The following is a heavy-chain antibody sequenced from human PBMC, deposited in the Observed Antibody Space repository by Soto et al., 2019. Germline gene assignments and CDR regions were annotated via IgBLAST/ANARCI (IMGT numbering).Heavy chain of an antibody. CDR2: ISAYNGNT. J-gene: IGHJ3*02. V-gene: IGHV1-18*01. CDR1: GYTFTSYG. CDR3: ARDLRSGWYNDAFDI. Sequence: ASVKVSCKASGYTFTSYGISWVRQAPGQGLEWMGWISAYNGNTNYAQKLQGRVTMTTDTPTSTAYMELRSLRSDDTAVYYCARDLRSGWYNDAFDIWGQGTMVTVSS. D-gene: IGHD6-19*01.